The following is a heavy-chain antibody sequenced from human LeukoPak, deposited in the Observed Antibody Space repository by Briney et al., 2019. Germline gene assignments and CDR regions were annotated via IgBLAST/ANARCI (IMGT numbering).Heavy chain of an antibody. CDR2: INHGGDT. D-gene: IGHD2-2*02. J-gene: IGHJ3*01. V-gene: IGHV4-34*01. CDR3: ASHKYPVQAFDV. Sequence: SEPLSLTCAVSGGSFSDYYWSWIRQPPGKGLEWIGEINHGGDTNYDSSLQSRVTLSVDTSRNQFSLILSPVTAADTAIYFCASHKYPVQAFDVWGQGTMVTVSS. CDR1: GGSFSDYY.